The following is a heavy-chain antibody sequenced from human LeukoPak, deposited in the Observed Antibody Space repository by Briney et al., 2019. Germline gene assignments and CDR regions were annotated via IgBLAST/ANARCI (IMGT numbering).Heavy chain of an antibody. V-gene: IGHV3-23*01. D-gene: IGHD3-16*01. CDR2: ISPSGDIT. CDR3: AKDDDWGRYKH. J-gene: IGHJ1*01. Sequence: GGSLRLSCAASGFTFSSYGMHWVRQAPGKGLEWVSGISPSGDITYYTDSVRGRFTISRDNFKNTLSLQVNSLRAEDTAMYYCAKDDDWGRYKHWGQGTLVTVSS. CDR1: GFTFSSYG.